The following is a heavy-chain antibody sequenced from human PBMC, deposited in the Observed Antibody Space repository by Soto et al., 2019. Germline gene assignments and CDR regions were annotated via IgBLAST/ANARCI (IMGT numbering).Heavy chain of an antibody. V-gene: IGHV4-34*01. CDR1: GGSFSGYY. Sequence: QVQLQQWGAGLLKPSETLSLTCAVYGGSFSGYYWSWIRQPPGKGLEWIGEINHSGSTNYNPSLKSRVTISVDTSKYQFSLKLSSVTAADTAVYYCASGYGSGTDLGYWGQGTLVTVSS. CDR3: ASGYGSGTDLGY. J-gene: IGHJ4*02. D-gene: IGHD3-10*01. CDR2: INHSGST.